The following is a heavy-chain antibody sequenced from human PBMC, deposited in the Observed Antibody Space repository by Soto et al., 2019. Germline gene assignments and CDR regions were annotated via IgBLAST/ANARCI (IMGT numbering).Heavy chain of an antibody. D-gene: IGHD2-2*01. V-gene: IGHV1-18*01. CDR2: ISAYNGNT. J-gene: IGHJ3*02. CDR1: GYTFTSYG. Sequence: QVQLVQSGAEVKKPGASVKVSCKASGYTFTSYGISWVRQAPGQGLEWMGWISAYNGNTNYSQKHKVRVTMTTDTSTRTAYMELRSLRSDDSDVYYCARDYPVVVVPAARYHDAFDIWGQGTMVTVSS. CDR3: ARDYPVVVVPAARYHDAFDI.